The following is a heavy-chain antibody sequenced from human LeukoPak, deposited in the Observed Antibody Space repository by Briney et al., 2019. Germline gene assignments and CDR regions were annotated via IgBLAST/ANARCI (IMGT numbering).Heavy chain of an antibody. D-gene: IGHD3-10*01. CDR3: ARGHYYEAFDI. V-gene: IGHV3-23*01. J-gene: IGHJ3*02. Sequence: GGSLRLSCATSGFTFSTYAMNWVRQAPGKGLEWVSAISGSGGYTYYADSVKGRFTISRDNSKNTLYLQMNSLRAEDTAVYYCARGHYYEAFDIWGQGTMVTVSS. CDR2: ISGSGGYT. CDR1: GFTFSTYA.